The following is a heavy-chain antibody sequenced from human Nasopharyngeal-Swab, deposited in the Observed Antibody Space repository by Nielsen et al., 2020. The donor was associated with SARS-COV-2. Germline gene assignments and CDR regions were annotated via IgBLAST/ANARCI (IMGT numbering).Heavy chain of an antibody. V-gene: IGHV4-59*01. D-gene: IGHD6-19*01. J-gene: IGHJ6*02. Sequence: SETLSLTCTVSGGSISSYYWSWIRQPPGKGLEWIGYIYYNGSTNYNPSLESRVTISVDTSKNQFSLKLSSVTAADTAVYYCARGHPTIAVAGTNYYYGMDVWGQGTTVTVSS. CDR1: GGSISSYY. CDR2: IYYNGST. CDR3: ARGHPTIAVAGTNYYYGMDV.